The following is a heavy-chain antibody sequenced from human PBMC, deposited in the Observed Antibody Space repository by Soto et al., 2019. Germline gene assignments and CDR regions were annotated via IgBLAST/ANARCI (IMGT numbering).Heavy chain of an antibody. D-gene: IGHD3-3*01. CDR1: GFTFSNAW. CDR3: TTRLRFLEWLFDAFDI. J-gene: IGHJ3*02. V-gene: IGHV3-15*01. Sequence: PGGSLRLSCAASGFTFSNAWMSWVRQAPGKGLEWVGRIKSKTDGGTTDYAAPVKGRFTISRDDSKNTLYLQMNSLKTEDTAVYYCTTRLRFLEWLFDAFDIWGQGTMVTVSS. CDR2: IKSKTDGGTT.